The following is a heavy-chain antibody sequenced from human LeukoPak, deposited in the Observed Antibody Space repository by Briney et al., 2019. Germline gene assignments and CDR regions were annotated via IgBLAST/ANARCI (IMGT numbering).Heavy chain of an antibody. CDR2: IRYDGSNK. Sequence: GGSLRLSCAASGFTFSSYGMHWVRQAPGKGLEWVAFIRYDGSNKYYADSVKGRFTISRDKSKNTLYLQMNSLRAEDTAVYYCAKDSGGYSYGLAFDYWGQGTLVTVSS. J-gene: IGHJ4*02. CDR3: AKDSGGYSYGLAFDY. D-gene: IGHD5-18*01. V-gene: IGHV3-30*02. CDR1: GFTFSSYG.